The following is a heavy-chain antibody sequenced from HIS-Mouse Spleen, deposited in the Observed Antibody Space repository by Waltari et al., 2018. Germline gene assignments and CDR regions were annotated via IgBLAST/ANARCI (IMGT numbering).Heavy chain of an antibody. CDR1: GCSSSSSSYY. Sequence: QLQLQESGPGLVKPSETLSLTCPVSGCSSSSSSYYWGWIRPPPGEGLGWIGSIYYSGSTYYNPSLKSRVTISVDTSKNQFSLKLSSVTAADTAVYYCAREIPYSSSWYDWYFDLWGRGTLVTVSS. CDR3: AREIPYSSSWYDWYFDL. J-gene: IGHJ2*01. D-gene: IGHD6-13*01. CDR2: IYYSGST. V-gene: IGHV4-39*07.